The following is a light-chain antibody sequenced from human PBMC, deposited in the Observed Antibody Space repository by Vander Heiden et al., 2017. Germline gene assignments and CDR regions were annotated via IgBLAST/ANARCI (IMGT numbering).Light chain of an antibody. V-gene: IGLV2-14*03. CDR1: SNDVGTYNY. CDR3: SSSTSSSTVV. CDR2: HVS. J-gene: IGLJ2*01. Sequence: QSALTQPASVSGSPGQSITISCTGTSNDVGTYNYVSWYRQYPGKAPELLVFHVSQRPSGVSYRLSGSKSGNTASLTVSGLQTEDEADYYCSSSTSSSTVVFGGGTKVTVL.